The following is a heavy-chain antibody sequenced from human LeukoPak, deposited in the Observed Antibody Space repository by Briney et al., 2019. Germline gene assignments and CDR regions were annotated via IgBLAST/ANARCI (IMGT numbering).Heavy chain of an antibody. CDR2: IKQDGSEK. V-gene: IGHV3-7*01. CDR1: GFTFSSYW. CDR3: ASVRSGSWDWFDP. J-gene: IGHJ5*02. D-gene: IGHD3-10*01. Sequence: GGSLRLSCAASGFTFSSYWMSWVRQAPGKGLEWVANIKQDGSEKYYVDSVKGRFTISRDNAKDTLYLQMNSLRAEDTAVYYCASVRSGSWDWFDPWGQGTLVTVSS.